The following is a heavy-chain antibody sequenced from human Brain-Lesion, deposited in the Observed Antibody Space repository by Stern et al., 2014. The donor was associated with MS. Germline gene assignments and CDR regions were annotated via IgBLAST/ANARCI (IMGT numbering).Heavy chain of an antibody. CDR2: IYYRGST. Sequence: QVQLQESGPGLVKPSETLSLTCTVSGGSISSSSYYWGWIRQPPGKGLEWIGSIYYRGSTYYNPSLKSRVTISMDPPKTEFSRRWASVTAADTAVYFCAKLWLGELPESPFDYWGQGTLVTVSS. CDR1: GGSISSSSYY. D-gene: IGHD3-10*01. CDR3: AKLWLGELPESPFDY. J-gene: IGHJ4*02. V-gene: IGHV4-39*01.